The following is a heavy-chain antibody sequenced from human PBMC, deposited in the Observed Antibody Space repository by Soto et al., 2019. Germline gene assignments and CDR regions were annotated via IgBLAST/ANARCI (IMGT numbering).Heavy chain of an antibody. Sequence: LRLSCAASGFTFSSYGMHWVRQAPGKGLEWVAVIWYDGSNKYCADSVKGRFTISRDNSKNTLYLQMNSLRAEDTAVYYCARDRSDYYGMDVWGQGTTVTVSS. CDR2: IWYDGSNK. J-gene: IGHJ6*02. V-gene: IGHV3-33*01. CDR3: ARDRSDYYGMDV. CDR1: GFTFSSYG.